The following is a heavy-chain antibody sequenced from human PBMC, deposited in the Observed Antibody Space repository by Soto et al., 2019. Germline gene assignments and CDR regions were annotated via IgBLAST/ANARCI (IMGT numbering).Heavy chain of an antibody. CDR3: ATNRELRFLEWLLWSFDY. CDR1: GFTFSSYG. J-gene: IGHJ4*02. D-gene: IGHD3-3*01. CDR2: ISYDGSNK. Sequence: GGSLRLSCAASGFTFSSYGMHWVRQAPGKGLEWVAVISYDGSNKYYAYSVKGRFTISRDNSKKTLYLQMNSLRAEDTALYYCATNRELRFLEWLLWSFDYWGQGTLVTVS. V-gene: IGHV3-30*03.